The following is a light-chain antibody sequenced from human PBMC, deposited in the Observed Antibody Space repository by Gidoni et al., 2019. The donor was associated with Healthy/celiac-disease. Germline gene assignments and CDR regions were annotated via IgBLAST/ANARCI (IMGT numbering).Light chain of an antibody. Sequence: QSALTQPASVSGSPAQSITISCTGTSRDVGGYNYVSWYQQHPGKAPKLMIYEVSNRPSGVSNRFSGSKSGNTASLTISGLQAEDEADYYCSSYTSSSTWVFGGGTKLTVL. CDR2: EVS. CDR1: SRDVGGYNY. V-gene: IGLV2-14*01. J-gene: IGLJ3*02. CDR3: SSYTSSSTWV.